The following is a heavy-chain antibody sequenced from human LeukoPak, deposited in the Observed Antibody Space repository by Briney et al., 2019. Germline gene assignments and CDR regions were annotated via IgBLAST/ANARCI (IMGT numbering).Heavy chain of an antibody. CDR2: IWYDGSNK. J-gene: IGHJ5*02. D-gene: IGHD2-21*02. Sequence: PGGSLRLSCAASGFTFSSYGMHWVRQAPGKGLEWVAVIWYDGSNKYYADSVKGRFTISRDNSKNTLYLQMNSLRAEDTAVYYCAKDPSGVTIQKFDPWGQGTLVTVSS. CDR3: AKDPSGVTIQKFDP. CDR1: GFTFSSYG. V-gene: IGHV3-33*06.